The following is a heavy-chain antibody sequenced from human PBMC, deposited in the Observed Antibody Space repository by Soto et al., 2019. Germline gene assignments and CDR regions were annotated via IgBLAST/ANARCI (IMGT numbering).Heavy chain of an antibody. Sequence: EVQLLESGGGLVQPGGSLRLSCAASGFTFSSYAMSWVRQAPGKGLEWVSAISGSGGSTYYADSVKGRCTISRDTAKNTLYLQMNSLRAEDTAVYYCSAPKSVRYPVAFDYWGQGTLVTVSS. V-gene: IGHV3-23*01. CDR1: GFTFSSYA. CDR2: ISGSGGST. CDR3: SAPKSVRYPVAFDY. J-gene: IGHJ4*02. D-gene: IGHD4-17*01.